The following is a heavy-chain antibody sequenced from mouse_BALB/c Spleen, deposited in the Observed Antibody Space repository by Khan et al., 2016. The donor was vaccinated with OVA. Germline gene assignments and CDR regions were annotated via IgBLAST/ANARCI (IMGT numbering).Heavy chain of an antibody. CDR2: ISYSGST. Sequence: EVQPQESGPGLVKPSQSLSLTCTVTGYSITSGYGWNWTRQFPGNKLEWMGYISYSGSTNYNPSLKSRISITRDTSKNQFFLQLNSVTTEDTATYYCARTARIKYWGQGTTLTVSS. J-gene: IGHJ2*01. CDR3: ARTARIKY. V-gene: IGHV3-2*02. D-gene: IGHD1-2*01. CDR1: GYSITSGYG.